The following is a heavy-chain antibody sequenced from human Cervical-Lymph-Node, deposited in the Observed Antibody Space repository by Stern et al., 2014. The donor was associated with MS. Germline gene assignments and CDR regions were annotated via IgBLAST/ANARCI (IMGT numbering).Heavy chain of an antibody. J-gene: IGHJ4*02. D-gene: IGHD1-26*01. V-gene: IGHV3-74*01. CDR2: INEDGSTT. Sequence: EVQLVESGGGLVQPGGSLRLSCADSEFTFRTYWMHWVRQVPGKELMWVSRINEDGSTTNYADSVKGRFTIARDNGRNTLYLQMNSLRAEDTAVYYCARDLSGRDDSWGQGTLVTVYS. CDR1: EFTFRTYW. CDR3: ARDLSGRDDS.